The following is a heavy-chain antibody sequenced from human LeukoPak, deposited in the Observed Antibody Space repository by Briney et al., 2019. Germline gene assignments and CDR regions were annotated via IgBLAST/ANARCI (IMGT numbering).Heavy chain of an antibody. J-gene: IGHJ6*03. CDR1: GYTFTSYD. D-gene: IGHD1-26*01. CDR2: MNPNSGNT. CDR3: ARGWSGRYLFISGYYYYMDV. Sequence: ASVKVSCKASGYTFTSYDINWVRQATGHGLEWMGWMNPNSGNTGYAQKFQGRVTITRNTSISTAYMELSSLRSEDTAVYYCARGWSGRYLFISGYYYYMDVWGKGTTVTVSS. V-gene: IGHV1-8*03.